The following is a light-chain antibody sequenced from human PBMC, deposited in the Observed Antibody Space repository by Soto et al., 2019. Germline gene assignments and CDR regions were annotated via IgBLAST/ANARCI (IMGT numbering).Light chain of an antibody. CDR2: KAS. CDR3: QHYNSYSEA. V-gene: IGKV1-5*03. J-gene: IGKJ1*01. Sequence: DIQMTQSPSTLSGSVGDRVTITCRASQTISSWFAWYQQKPGKAPKLLIYKASTLKSGVPSRFSGSGSGTEFTLTISSLQPDDFATYYCQHYNSYSEACGQGTKVELK. CDR1: QTISSW.